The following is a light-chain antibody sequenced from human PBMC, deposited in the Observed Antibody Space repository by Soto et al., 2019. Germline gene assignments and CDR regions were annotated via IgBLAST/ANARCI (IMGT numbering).Light chain of an antibody. CDR3: QQYDILPRA. J-gene: IGKJ3*01. V-gene: IGKV1-33*01. CDR2: GAT. Sequence: DIQMTQSPSSLSASVGDRVTITCQASQDVKKYLNWYQQKPGKVPKLLIYGATKLETGVPSRFSGSGSGTDFRFTISGVQSEDFATYYCQQYDILPRAFGPGTKVDVK. CDR1: QDVKKY.